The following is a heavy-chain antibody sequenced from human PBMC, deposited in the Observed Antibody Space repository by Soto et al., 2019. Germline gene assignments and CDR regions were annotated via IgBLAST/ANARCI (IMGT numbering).Heavy chain of an antibody. CDR1: GFTFSSYA. Sequence: QVQLVESGGGVVQPGRSLRLSCAASGFTFSSYAMHWVRQAPGKGLEWVAVISYDGSNKYYADSVKGRFTISRDNSKNTLYLQMTSLRAEDTAVYYCATGAPLGYWGQGTLVTVSS. CDR2: ISYDGSNK. D-gene: IGHD2-8*02. J-gene: IGHJ4*02. CDR3: ATGAPLGY. V-gene: IGHV3-30-3*01.